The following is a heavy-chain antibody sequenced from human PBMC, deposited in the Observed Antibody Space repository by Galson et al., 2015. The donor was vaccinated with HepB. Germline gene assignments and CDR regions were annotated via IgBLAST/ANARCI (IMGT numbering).Heavy chain of an antibody. Sequence: SLRLSCAASGFSFNNYALYWVRQTPGKGLEWVALISYDGSNKFYPDSVKGRFAISRDNSKNTLYLQMSSLRVDDTAMYYCSRGPSMGLGDLNEGFDVWGQGTDVTVSA. CDR3: SRGPSMGLGDLNEGFDV. J-gene: IGHJ3*01. CDR1: GFSFNNYA. V-gene: IGHV3-30*09. D-gene: IGHD4/OR15-4a*01. CDR2: ISYDGSNK.